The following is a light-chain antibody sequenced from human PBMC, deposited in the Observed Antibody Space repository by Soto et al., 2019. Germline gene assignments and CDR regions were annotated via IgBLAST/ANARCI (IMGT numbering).Light chain of an antibody. Sequence: EIVLTQSPATLSLSPGERATLSCRASQSISNYLAWYQQKSGQAPRLLIYDASNRATGIPARFRGSGSGTDFTLTISSLEPEDFAVYYRQQRSDWPPLTFGGGTKVEIK. CDR2: DAS. CDR3: QQRSDWPPLT. CDR1: QSISNY. J-gene: IGKJ4*01. V-gene: IGKV3-11*01.